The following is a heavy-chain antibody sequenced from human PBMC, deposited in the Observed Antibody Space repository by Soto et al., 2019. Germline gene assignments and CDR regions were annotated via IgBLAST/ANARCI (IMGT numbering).Heavy chain of an antibody. CDR1: GFAFSSHP. J-gene: IGHJ3*02. V-gene: IGHV3-23*01. CDR3: ARRAFGSSRSFDI. Sequence: GESLKISCAASGFAFSSHPMSWVRQAPERGLEWVSGISDSGGLTYNADSVKGRFTISRDNSKNTLYLQMNSLRAEDTALYYCARRAFGSSRSFDIWGQGTMVT. D-gene: IGHD6-6*01. CDR2: ISDSGGLT.